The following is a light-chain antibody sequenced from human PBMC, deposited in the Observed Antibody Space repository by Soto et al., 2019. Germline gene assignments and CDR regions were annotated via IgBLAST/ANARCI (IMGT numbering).Light chain of an antibody. J-gene: IGLJ1*01. Sequence: QSALTHPASVSRSPGQSITISCTGTSSDVGGYNYVSWYQQHPGKGPKLMIYEVSNRPSGVSNRFSGAKSGNTATLTISGLQAEDDADYYCSSYTSTTTRVFGTGTKVTVL. V-gene: IGLV2-14*03. CDR3: SSYTSTTTRV. CDR2: EVS. CDR1: SSDVGGYNY.